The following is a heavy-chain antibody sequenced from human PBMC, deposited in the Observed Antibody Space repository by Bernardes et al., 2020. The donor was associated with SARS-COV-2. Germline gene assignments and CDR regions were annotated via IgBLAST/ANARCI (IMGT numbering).Heavy chain of an antibody. Sequence: ASVKVSCKVSGYTLTEISMHWVRQAPGKGLEWMGGFDPEEDETIYAQKFQGRVTMTEDTSTDTAYMDLRSLRSEDTAVYYCATGPSILAGLDVWGQGTTVTISS. D-gene: IGHD3-3*01. CDR1: GYTLTEIS. CDR2: FDPEEDET. CDR3: ATGPSILAGLDV. J-gene: IGHJ6*02. V-gene: IGHV1-24*01.